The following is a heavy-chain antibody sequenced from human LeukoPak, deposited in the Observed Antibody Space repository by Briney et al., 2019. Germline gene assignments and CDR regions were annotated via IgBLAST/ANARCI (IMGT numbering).Heavy chain of an antibody. CDR3: ARDSGFSGNQRGEY. CDR2: ISYDGTNK. CDR1: GFTFSSYA. D-gene: IGHD5-24*01. V-gene: IGHV3-30*04. J-gene: IGHJ4*02. Sequence: PGRSLRLSCAASGFTFSSYAMHWVRQAPGKGLEWVAVISYDGTNKYYADSVKGRFTISRDNSKNTLYLQMNSLRAEDTALYYCARDSGFSGNQRGEYWGQGTLVTVSS.